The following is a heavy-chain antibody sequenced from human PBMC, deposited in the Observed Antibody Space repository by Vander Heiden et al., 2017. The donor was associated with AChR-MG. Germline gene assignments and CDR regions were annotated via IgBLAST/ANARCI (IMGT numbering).Heavy chain of an antibody. Sequence: EVQLVESGGGLVQPGMSLSLYCASYGFTCDDYAMHWVRQAPGKGLEWVSGISWNSGSIGYADSVKGRFTISRDNAKNSLYLQMNSLRAEDTALYYCAKEGYSYGNCDYWGQGTLVTVSS. CDR2: ISWNSGSI. J-gene: IGHJ4*02. D-gene: IGHD5-18*01. CDR3: AKEGYSYGNCDY. CDR1: GFTCDDYA. V-gene: IGHV3-9*01.